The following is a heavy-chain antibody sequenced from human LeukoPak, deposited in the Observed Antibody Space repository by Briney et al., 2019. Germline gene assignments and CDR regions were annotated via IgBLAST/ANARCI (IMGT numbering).Heavy chain of an antibody. Sequence: GASVKVSCKASGYTFTSYGISWVRQAPGQGLEWMGWISAYNGNTNYALKLQGRVTMTTDTSTSTAYMELRSLRSDDTAVYYCARDLVRSSSLFYYYYMDVWGKGTTVTVSS. J-gene: IGHJ6*03. V-gene: IGHV1-18*01. CDR1: GYTFTSYG. CDR2: ISAYNGNT. D-gene: IGHD6-6*01. CDR3: ARDLVRSSSLFYYYYMDV.